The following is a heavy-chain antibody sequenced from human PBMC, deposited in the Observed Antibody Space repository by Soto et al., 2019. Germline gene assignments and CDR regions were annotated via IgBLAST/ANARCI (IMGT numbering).Heavy chain of an antibody. CDR2: ISGSGSGT. CDR1: GFTFSSYG. D-gene: IGHD5-12*01. J-gene: IGHJ4*02. Sequence: GGSLRLSCAASGFTFSSYGMHWVRQAPGKGLEWVSAISGSGSGTYYADSVKGRFTISRDNSKNTLYVQMNSLRAEDTAVYYCVKGRSGYDFDYWGQGTLVTVSS. V-gene: IGHV3-23*01. CDR3: VKGRSGYDFDY.